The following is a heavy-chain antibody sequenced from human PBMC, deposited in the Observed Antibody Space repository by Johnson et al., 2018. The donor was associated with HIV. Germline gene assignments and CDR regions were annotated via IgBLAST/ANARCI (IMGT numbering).Heavy chain of an antibody. D-gene: IGHD6-19*01. J-gene: IGHJ3*02. V-gene: IGHV3-30-3*01. CDR3: ARAAVAAPSAFDI. Sequence: QVQLVESGGGVVQPGRSLRLSCAASGFTFSSYAMHWVRQAPGKGLEWVAVISYDGSNKYYADSVKGRFTISRDNSKNTLYLQMNSLRAEETAVYYCARAAVAAPSAFDIWGQGTMVTVSS. CDR2: ISYDGSNK. CDR1: GFTFSSYA.